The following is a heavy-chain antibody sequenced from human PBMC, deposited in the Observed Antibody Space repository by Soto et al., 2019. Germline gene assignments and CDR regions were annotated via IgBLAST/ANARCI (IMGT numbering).Heavy chain of an antibody. D-gene: IGHD3-22*01. CDR2: LYYGRSA. J-gene: IGHJ4*02. CDR3: ALRSMAVVPEY. CDR1: GDSISGYY. V-gene: IGHV4-59*01. Sequence: QVQLQESGPGLVKPSETLSLTCAVSGDSISGYYCMWIRQPPGKGLESIGYLYYGRSANYNPSLKRRVTLSVDTSTNQCSLTLSSMTAADTAVYYCALRSMAVVPEYWGQGTLFTVSS.